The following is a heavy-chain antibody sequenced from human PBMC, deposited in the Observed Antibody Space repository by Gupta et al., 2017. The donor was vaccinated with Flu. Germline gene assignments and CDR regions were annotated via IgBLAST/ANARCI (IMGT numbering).Heavy chain of an antibody. D-gene: IGHD3-3*01. CDR3: AKYDSSALIDY. CDR2: ITSSGVNT. J-gene: IGHJ4*02. V-gene: IGHV3-23*01. Sequence: VRQAPGGGLKWVAAITSSGVNTYYADSVTGRFTISRDNSKDTLYLQMDSLSAEDTARYFCAKYDSSALIDYWGQGTLLTVSS.